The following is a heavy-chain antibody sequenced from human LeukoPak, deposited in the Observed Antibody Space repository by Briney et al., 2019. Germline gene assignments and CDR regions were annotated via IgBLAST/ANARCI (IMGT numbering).Heavy chain of an antibody. CDR2: ISWNSGTI. D-gene: IGHD5-18*01. Sequence: GRSLRLSCAASGFTFDDYAMHWVRQVPGKGLEWVSGISWNSGTIGYEVSVKGRLTISRDNAKNSLYLQMNSLRAEDTALYYCAKERIVGGYRYGPFDHWGQGTLVTVSS. J-gene: IGHJ4*02. V-gene: IGHV3-9*01. CDR1: GFTFDDYA. CDR3: AKERIVGGYRYGPFDH.